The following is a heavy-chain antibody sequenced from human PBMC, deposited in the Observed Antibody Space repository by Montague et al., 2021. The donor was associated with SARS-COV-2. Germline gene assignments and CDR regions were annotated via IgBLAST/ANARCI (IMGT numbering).Heavy chain of an antibody. D-gene: IGHD6-13*01. CDR2: IYYSGST. Sequence: LSLMCTVSGGSISSSSYYWGWIRQPPGKGLEWIGSIYYSGSTYYNPSLKSRVTISVDTSKNQFSLKLSSVTAADTAVYYCARVGRQQLVRLSGMDVWGQGTTVTVSS. J-gene: IGHJ6*02. CDR1: GGSISSSSYY. V-gene: IGHV4-39*07. CDR3: ARVGRQQLVRLSGMDV.